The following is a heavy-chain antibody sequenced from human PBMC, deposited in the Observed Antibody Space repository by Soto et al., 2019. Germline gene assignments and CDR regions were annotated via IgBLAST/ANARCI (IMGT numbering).Heavy chain of an antibody. CDR2: IKGEADGGTT. J-gene: IGHJ4*02. CDR1: GFTFSNAW. D-gene: IGHD3-22*01. Sequence: HLVESGGGLGKPGGSLRLSCAASGFTFSNAWMSWVRQAPGKGLEWVGRIKGEADGGTTDYAAPVKGRITISRDHSKDTLYLQMNSLKTEDTAVYYCTTGLSNGYYNFDYWGQGTPVTVSS. CDR3: TTGLSNGYYNFDY. V-gene: IGHV3-15*01.